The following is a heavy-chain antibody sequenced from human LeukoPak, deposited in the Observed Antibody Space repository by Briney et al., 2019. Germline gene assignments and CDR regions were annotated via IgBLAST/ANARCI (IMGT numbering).Heavy chain of an antibody. V-gene: IGHV3-23*01. CDR1: GFSFDNYA. J-gene: IGHJ4*02. D-gene: IGHD1-26*01. CDR3: AKDRRSLVGPTNFDY. Sequence: GGSLRLSCAASGFSFDNYAMSWVRQAPGKGLEWVSAIGGSTGRTYYADSVKGRFTVSRDNSKNTLYLQMTSLRAEDTAIYYCAKDRRSLVGPTNFDYWGQGTLVTVSS. CDR2: IGGSTGRT.